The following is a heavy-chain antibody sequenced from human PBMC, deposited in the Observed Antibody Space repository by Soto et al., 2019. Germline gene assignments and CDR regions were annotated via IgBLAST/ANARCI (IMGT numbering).Heavy chain of an antibody. CDR3: AKDPNGDYVGAFDS. D-gene: IGHD4-17*01. V-gene: IGHV3-23*01. Sequence: EVQLLESGGGLVQPGGSLRLSCAASGNTCSKYAMTWVRQAQGKGLEWVSAISGSGAGTYYTDSVKGRFTISRDNSKNTLYLQMNCLRADDTAVYYCAKDPNGDYVGAFDSGGQGTLVTVSS. CDR2: ISGSGAGT. J-gene: IGHJ4*02. CDR1: GNTCSKYA.